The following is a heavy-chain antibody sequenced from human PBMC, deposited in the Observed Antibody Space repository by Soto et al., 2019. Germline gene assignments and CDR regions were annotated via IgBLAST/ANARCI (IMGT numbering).Heavy chain of an antibody. CDR2: ISNSGGST. V-gene: IGHV3-23*01. CDR3: ARDDRNHYIGNFGY. Sequence: GGSLRLSCAASGFIFSTYGMSWVRQAPGKGLEWVSTISNSGGSTYYSDAVKGRFTISREESKKTLYLQMNSLRAEDTAVYYCARDDRNHYIGNFGYWVQGTMVTVSS. J-gene: IGHJ4*01. CDR1: GFIFSTYG. D-gene: IGHD1-7*01.